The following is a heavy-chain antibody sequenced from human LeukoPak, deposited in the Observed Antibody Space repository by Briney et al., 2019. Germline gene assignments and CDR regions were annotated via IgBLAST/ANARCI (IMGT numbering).Heavy chain of an antibody. D-gene: IGHD4-23*01. CDR2: ISSSGTAI. CDR3: ARESPSYGGNVFDY. Sequence: GGSLRLSCAASGFTFSSYEMNWVRQAPGKGLEWVSYISSSGTAIYYADSVKGRFTISGDNAKNSLYLQMNSLRAEDTAVYYCARESPSYGGNVFDYWGQGTLVTVSS. J-gene: IGHJ4*02. V-gene: IGHV3-48*03. CDR1: GFTFSSYE.